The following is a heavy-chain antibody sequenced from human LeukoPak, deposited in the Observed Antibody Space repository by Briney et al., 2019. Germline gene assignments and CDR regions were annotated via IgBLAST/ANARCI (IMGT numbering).Heavy chain of an antibody. V-gene: IGHV3-74*01. Sequence: GGSLRLSCAASGFTFSSYWMHWVRQAPGKGLVWVSRINSDGSSTSYADSVKGRFTISRDNAKKFLYLQVNSLRTEDMALYYCAKGRDSSSWDAFDIWGQGTMVTVSS. D-gene: IGHD6-13*01. CDR3: AKGRDSSSWDAFDI. CDR1: GFTFSSYW. J-gene: IGHJ3*02. CDR2: INSDGSST.